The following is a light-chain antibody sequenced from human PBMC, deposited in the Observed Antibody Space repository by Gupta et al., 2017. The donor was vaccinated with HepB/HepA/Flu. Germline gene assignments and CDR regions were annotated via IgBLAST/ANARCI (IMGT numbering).Light chain of an antibody. V-gene: IGLV2-14*03. CDR1: SSDVGGYKY. Sequence: QSALTQPASVSGSPGPSITISCTGTSSDVGGYKYVSWYQQHPGKAPKLVIYDVSNRPSGVSNRFSGSKSGNTASLTISGLQAEDEADYYCSSYARTSTHVVFGGGTKLTVL. CDR3: SSYARTSTHVV. J-gene: IGLJ2*01. CDR2: DVS.